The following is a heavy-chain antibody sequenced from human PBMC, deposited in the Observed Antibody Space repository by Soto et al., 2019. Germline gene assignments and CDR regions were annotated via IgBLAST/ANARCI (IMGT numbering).Heavy chain of an antibody. CDR3: ARGSASYYYYYGMDV. CDR2: INHSGST. J-gene: IGHJ6*02. CDR1: GGSFSGYY. V-gene: IGHV4-34*01. Sequence: QVQLQQWGAGLLKPSETLSLTCAVYGGSFSGYYWSWIRQPPRKGLEWIGEINHSGSTNYNPSLKSRVTISVDTSKNQFSLKLSSVTAADTAVYYCARGSASYYYYYGMDVWGQGPTVTVSS. D-gene: IGHD3-3*01.